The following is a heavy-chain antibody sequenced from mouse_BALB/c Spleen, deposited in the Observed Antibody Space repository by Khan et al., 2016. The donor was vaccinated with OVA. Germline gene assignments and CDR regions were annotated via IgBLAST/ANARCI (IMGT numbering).Heavy chain of an antibody. CDR2: IHPSDGDI. D-gene: IGHD1-2*01. Sequence: QVQLKESGAELVRPGVSVKLSCKASGYSFTSYWMNWVKQRPGQGLEWIGLIHPSDGDIRLNQKFKDKATLTVDKSSSTAYLPLSSPTSEDSAFYYCARGDTASYWYFDVWGAGTTDTVSS. J-gene: IGHJ1*01. CDR1: GYSFTSYW. V-gene: IGHV1-69*02. CDR3: ARGDTASYWYFDV.